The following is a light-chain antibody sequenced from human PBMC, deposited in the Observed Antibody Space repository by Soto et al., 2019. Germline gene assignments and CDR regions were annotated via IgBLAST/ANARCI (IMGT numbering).Light chain of an antibody. V-gene: IGLV1-40*01. CDR1: SSNIGAGSD. CDR2: SNN. CDR3: HSYDSSLSAPYV. Sequence: QSVLTQPPSVSGAPGQRVTISCTGSSSNIGAGSDVHWYHQLPGTAPKLLIYSNNNRPSGVPDRFSVSKSGTSASLAITGLQAEDEADYYCHSYDSSLSAPYVFGTGTRSPS. J-gene: IGLJ1*01.